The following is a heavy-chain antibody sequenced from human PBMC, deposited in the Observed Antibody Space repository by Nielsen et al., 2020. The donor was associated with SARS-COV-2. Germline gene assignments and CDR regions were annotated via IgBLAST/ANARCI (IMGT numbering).Heavy chain of an antibody. V-gene: IGHV4-34*01. CDR3: ARGFDY. CDR2: IDHSGST. CDR1: AGSFSGHY. Sequence: SETLSLTCAVYAGSFSGHYWTWIRQPPGKGLEWIGEIDHSGSTNYNPSLKSRVTISVDTSKNQFSLKLSSVTAADTAVYYCARGFDYWGQGTLVTVSS. J-gene: IGHJ4*02.